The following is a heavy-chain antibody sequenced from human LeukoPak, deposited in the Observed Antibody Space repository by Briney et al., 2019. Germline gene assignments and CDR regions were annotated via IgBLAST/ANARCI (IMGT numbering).Heavy chain of an antibody. CDR1: GGTFSSYA. D-gene: IGHD1-1*01. J-gene: IGHJ4*02. Sequence: APVKVSCKASGGTFSSYAISWVRQAPGQGLEWMGGIIPIFGTANYAQKFQGRVTITADESTSTAYMELSSLRSEDTAVYYCARALISPDSPVPFDYWGQGTLVTVSS. CDR3: ARALISPDSPVPFDY. V-gene: IGHV1-69*13. CDR2: IIPIFGTA.